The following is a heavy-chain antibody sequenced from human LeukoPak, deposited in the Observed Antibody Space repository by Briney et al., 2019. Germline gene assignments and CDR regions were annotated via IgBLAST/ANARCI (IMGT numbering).Heavy chain of an antibody. CDR1: GFTFSGSA. J-gene: IGHJ5*02. CDR2: IRSKANNYAT. V-gene: IGHV3-73*01. Sequence: PGGSLRLSCAASGFTFSGSAMHWVRQASGKGLEWVGRIRSKANNYATAYAASVQGRFTISGDDSKNTAYLQMNSLKTEDTAVYYCTGGVVLPLGQGTLVTVSS. CDR3: TGGVVLP. D-gene: IGHD2-15*01.